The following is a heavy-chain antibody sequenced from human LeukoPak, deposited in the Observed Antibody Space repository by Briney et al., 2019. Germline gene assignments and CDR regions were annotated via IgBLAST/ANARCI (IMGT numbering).Heavy chain of an antibody. CDR2: ISWEGSNT. V-gene: IGHV3-43*01. CDR3: ARDPSAYSYGYISASRYFDY. J-gene: IGHJ4*02. Sequence: GGSLRLSCAASGFTFDDYTMHWVRQAPGKGLEWVSLISWEGSNTYYADSVKGRFTVSRDNAKNSLYLQMNSLRAEDTAVYYCARDPSAYSYGYISASRYFDYWGQGTLVTVSS. CDR1: GFTFDDYT. D-gene: IGHD5-18*01.